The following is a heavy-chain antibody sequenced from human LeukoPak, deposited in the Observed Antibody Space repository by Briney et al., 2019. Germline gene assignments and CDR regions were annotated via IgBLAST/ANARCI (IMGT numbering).Heavy chain of an antibody. V-gene: IGHV4-30-2*01. CDR1: GGSIGSDTYS. Sequence: SETLSLTCTVSGGSIGSDTYSYNWIRQPPGKGLEWIGYIFHTGSTYYSPSLKSRVTISVDTSKNQFSLKLSSVTAADTAVYYCARTRSRYMVRGVIGAFDIWGQGTMVTVSS. D-gene: IGHD3-10*01. J-gene: IGHJ3*02. CDR2: IFHTGST. CDR3: ARTRSRYMVRGVIGAFDI.